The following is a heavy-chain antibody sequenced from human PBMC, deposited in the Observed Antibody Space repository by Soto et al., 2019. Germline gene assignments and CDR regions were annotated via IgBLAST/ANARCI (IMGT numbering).Heavy chain of an antibody. CDR2: ISYDGSNK. V-gene: IGHV3-30*18. CDR1: GFTFSSYG. CDR3: AKDRARYCGGGSCYSIFDY. D-gene: IGHD2-15*01. Sequence: QVQLVESGGGVVQPGRSLRLSCAASGFTFSSYGMHWVRQAPGKGLEWVAVISYDGSNKYYADSVKGRFTISRDNSKNKLYLHMNSLRAEDTAVYYCAKDRARYCGGGSCYSIFDYWGQGTLVTVSS. J-gene: IGHJ4*02.